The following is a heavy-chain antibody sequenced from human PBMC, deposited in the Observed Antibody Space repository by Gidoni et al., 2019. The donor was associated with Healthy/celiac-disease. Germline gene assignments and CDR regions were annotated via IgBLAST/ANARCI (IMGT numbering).Heavy chain of an antibody. D-gene: IGHD3-3*01. V-gene: IGHV4-4*07. CDR3: ARERKMYDFWSGYYHSFDC. CDR2: IYTSGST. CDR1: GGSISSYY. Sequence: QVQLQESGPGLVKPSETLSLTCTVSGGSISSYYWSWIRQPAGKGLEWIGRIYTSGSTNYNPSLKSRVTMSVDTSKNQFSLKLSSVTAADTAVYYCARERKMYDFWSGYYHSFDCWGQGTLVTVSS. J-gene: IGHJ4*02.